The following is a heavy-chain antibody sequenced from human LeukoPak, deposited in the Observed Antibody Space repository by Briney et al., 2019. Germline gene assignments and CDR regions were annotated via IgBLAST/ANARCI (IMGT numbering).Heavy chain of an antibody. D-gene: IGHD3-9*01. J-gene: IGHJ6*02. V-gene: IGHV4-4*02. CDR2: IYYSGST. CDR3: ARERSKQYYDILTGYYTPFSYYGMDV. Sequence: KPSETLSLTCAVSGGSISSSNWWSWVRQPPGKGLEWIGEIYYSGSTNYNPSLKSRVTISVDKSKNQFSLKLSSVTAADTAVYYCARERSKQYYDILTGYYTPFSYYGMDVWGQGTTVTVSS. CDR1: GGSISSSNW.